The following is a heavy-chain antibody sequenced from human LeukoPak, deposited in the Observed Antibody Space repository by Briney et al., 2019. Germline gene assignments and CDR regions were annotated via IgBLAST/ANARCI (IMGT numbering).Heavy chain of an antibody. V-gene: IGHV4-34*01. CDR2: INHGGST. Sequence: SETLSLTCAVYGGSFSGDFWSWIRQSPGKGLEWIGEINHGGSTTYNPSLQSRVTMSVDTSTNQISLKMTSVTAADTATYYCARHTWRWLPFDDWGQGTQVTISS. J-gene: IGHJ4*02. CDR1: GGSFSGDF. D-gene: IGHD5-12*01. CDR3: ARHTWRWLPFDD.